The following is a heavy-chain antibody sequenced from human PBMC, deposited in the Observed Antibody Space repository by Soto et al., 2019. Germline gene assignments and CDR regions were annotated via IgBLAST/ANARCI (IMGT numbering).Heavy chain of an antibody. CDR1: GFTFSSYA. CDR2: ISYDGSNK. Sequence: VGSLRLSCAASGFTFSSYAMHWVRQAPGKGLEWVAVISYDGSNKYYADSVKGRFTISRDNSKNTLYLQMNSLRAEDTAVYYCARDLLNYGSPGGFDPWGQGTLVTVSS. J-gene: IGHJ5*02. V-gene: IGHV3-30-3*01. CDR3: ARDLLNYGSPGGFDP. D-gene: IGHD3-10*01.